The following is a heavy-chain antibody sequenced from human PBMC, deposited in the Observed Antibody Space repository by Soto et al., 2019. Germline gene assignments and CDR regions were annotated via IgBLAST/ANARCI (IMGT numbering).Heavy chain of an antibody. CDR1: GGSFSGYY. CDR3: ARDRKNYDSSGYYRSYGMDV. D-gene: IGHD3-22*01. J-gene: IGHJ6*02. CDR2: INHSGST. V-gene: IGHV4-34*01. Sequence: QVQLQQWGAGLLKPSETLSLTCAVYGGSFSGYYWCWIRQPPGKGLEWIGEINHSGSTNYNQSLKCRVTISVDTSKNQFTLKLSTVTAADTAVYYWARDRKNYDSSGYYRSYGMDVWGQGTTVTVSS.